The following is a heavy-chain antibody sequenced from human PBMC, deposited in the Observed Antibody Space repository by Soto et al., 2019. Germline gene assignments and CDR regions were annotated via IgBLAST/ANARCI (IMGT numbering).Heavy chain of an antibody. V-gene: IGHV4-30-2*01. J-gene: IGHJ4*02. D-gene: IGHD6-6*01. CDR2: IYHSGII. CDR1: GGSISSGDYS. Sequence: SEPMSLTCAVSGGSISSGDYSWSWIRQPPGKGLEWIGYIYHSGIIYYNPSLQSRVTISVDRPKNQSSLRLSSVTAADPAVYYGAKSLGSSPAALAYGGQGTWVPVSS. CDR3: AKSLGSSPAALAY.